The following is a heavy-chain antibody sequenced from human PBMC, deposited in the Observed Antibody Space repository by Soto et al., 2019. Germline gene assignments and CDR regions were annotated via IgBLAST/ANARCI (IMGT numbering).Heavy chain of an antibody. J-gene: IGHJ4*02. CDR2: INPSGGST. CDR3: ARDRDGYSGAFDY. V-gene: IGHV1-46*03. CDR1: GYTFSNYY. D-gene: IGHD4-4*01. Sequence: ASVKVSCKASGYTFSNYYMHWVRQAPGQGLEWMGIINPSGGSTSYGQKFQGRVTMTRDTSTSTVYMELSTLRSEDTAVYYCARDRDGYSGAFDYWGQGTLVTVSS.